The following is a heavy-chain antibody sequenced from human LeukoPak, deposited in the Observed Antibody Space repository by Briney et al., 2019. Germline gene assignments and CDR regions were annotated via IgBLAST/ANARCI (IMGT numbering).Heavy chain of an antibody. CDR1: GFTFSSYA. V-gene: IGHV3-23*01. J-gene: IGHJ6*02. Sequence: LPGGSLRLSCAASGFTFSSYAMSWVRQAPGKGLEWVSAISGSGGSTYYADSVKGRFTISRDNSKNTLYLQMNGLRAEDTAVYYCAKDLPSNKNYYGMDVWGQGTTVTVSS. CDR3: AKDLPSNKNYYGMDV. CDR2: ISGSGGST. D-gene: IGHD2/OR15-2a*01.